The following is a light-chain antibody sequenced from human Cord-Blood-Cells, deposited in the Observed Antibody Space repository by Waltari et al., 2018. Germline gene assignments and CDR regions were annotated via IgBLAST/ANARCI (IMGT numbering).Light chain of an antibody. V-gene: IGKV3-11*01. CDR1: QSVSSY. CDR3: QQRSNWWT. Sequence: EIVLTQSPATLSLSPGERDNLSCRASQSVSSYLAWYQQKPGQAPRLLIYDASNRATGIPARFSGSGSGTDFTLTISILEPEDFAVYYCQQRSNWWTFGQGTKVEIK. CDR2: DAS. J-gene: IGKJ1*01.